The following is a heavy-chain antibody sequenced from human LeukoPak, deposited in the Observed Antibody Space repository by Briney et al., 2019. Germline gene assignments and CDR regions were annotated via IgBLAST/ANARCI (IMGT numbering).Heavy chain of an antibody. CDR2: FDAEDGET. CDR1: GYTLHELS. Sequence: GSSVKVSCKVSGYTLHELSMHWVRQAPGKGLEGMGGFDAEDGETIYAQQFQGRVTMTEDTSTDTAYMELSSLRSEDTAVYYCATQGSVAALDYWGQGTLVTVSS. J-gene: IGHJ4*02. D-gene: IGHD6-19*01. V-gene: IGHV1-24*01. CDR3: ATQGSVAALDY.